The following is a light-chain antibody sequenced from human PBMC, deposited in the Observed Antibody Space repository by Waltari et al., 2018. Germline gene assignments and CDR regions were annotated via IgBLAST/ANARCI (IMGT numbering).Light chain of an antibody. V-gene: IGLV2-8*01. CDR3: SSYAGTNNLV. Sequence: QSALTQPPSASGSPGQSVTISCTGSSSDVGGYNSVSWYQQHPGKAPKLMISEVSERPSGVPDRFSGSKSGNTASLTVSGLQAEDETEYYCSSYAGTNNLVFGGGTKLTVL. J-gene: IGLJ2*01. CDR2: EVS. CDR1: SSDVGGYNS.